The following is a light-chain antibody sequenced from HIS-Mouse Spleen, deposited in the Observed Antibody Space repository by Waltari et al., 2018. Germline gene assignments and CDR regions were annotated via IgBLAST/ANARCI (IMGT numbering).Light chain of an antibody. V-gene: IGLV2-23*01. CDR2: EGS. J-gene: IGLJ3*02. CDR3: CSYAGSSTWV. Sequence: QSALTQPASVSGSPGQSITISSTATTSVVGSYHLLSWYQQHPGKAPKLMIYEGSKRPSGVSNRFSGSKSGNTASLTISGLQAEDEADYYCCSYAGSSTWVFGGGTKLTVL. CDR1: TSVVGSYHL.